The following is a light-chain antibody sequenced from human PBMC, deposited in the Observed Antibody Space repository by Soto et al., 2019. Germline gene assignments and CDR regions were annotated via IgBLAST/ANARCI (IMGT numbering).Light chain of an antibody. CDR2: SAS. CDR3: QQRSNWPIT. Sequence: EIVLTQSPATLSLSPGERATLSCRASQSVSSNLAWYQQKPGQAPRLLIYSASRRPTDIPVRFSGSGSGAEFTLTISSLQSEDFAVYYCQQRSNWPITFGQGTRLETK. V-gene: IGKV3-11*01. CDR1: QSVSSN. J-gene: IGKJ5*01.